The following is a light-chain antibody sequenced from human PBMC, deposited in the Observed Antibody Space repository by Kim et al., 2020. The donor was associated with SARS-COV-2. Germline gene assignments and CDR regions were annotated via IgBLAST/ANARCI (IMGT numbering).Light chain of an antibody. CDR2: AAS. CDR1: QDIRND. V-gene: IGKV1-17*01. CDR3: LQYKAYPRT. Sequence: SEAFGDIITITCRASQDIRNDLGWFQQKAGKAPQRLVYAASTLQSGVPPRFSASGSGIEFTLTISSLQPEDFATYFCLQYKAYPRTFGHGTKLEI. J-gene: IGKJ1*01.